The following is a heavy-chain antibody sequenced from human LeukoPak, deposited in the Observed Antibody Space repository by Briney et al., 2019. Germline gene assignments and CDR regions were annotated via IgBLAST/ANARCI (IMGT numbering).Heavy chain of an antibody. D-gene: IGHD6-19*01. CDR2: INPNSGGT. Sequence: GASVKVSCKASGYTFTGYYMHWVRQAPGQGLEWMGWINPNSGGTNYAQKFQGRVTMTRDTSISTAYMELSRLRSDDTAVYYCARDVKAWLPQIDYWGQGTLVTVSS. V-gene: IGHV1-2*02. J-gene: IGHJ4*02. CDR1: GYTFTGYY. CDR3: ARDVKAWLPQIDY.